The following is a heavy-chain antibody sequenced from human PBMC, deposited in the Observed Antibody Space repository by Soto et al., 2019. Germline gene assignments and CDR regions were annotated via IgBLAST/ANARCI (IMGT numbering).Heavy chain of an antibody. Sequence: EVQLVESGGGLVQPGGSLRLSCEASGATFANYWMHWVRQAPGKGLVWVSRINNDGNDITYADSVKGRFTASRDNAKNMVFLKMRSLRVEDTAVYYCARDVPNNWFDSWGQGTLVTVSS. D-gene: IGHD3-10*02. V-gene: IGHV3-74*01. CDR2: INNDGNDI. J-gene: IGHJ5*01. CDR3: ARDVPNNWFDS. CDR1: GATFANYW.